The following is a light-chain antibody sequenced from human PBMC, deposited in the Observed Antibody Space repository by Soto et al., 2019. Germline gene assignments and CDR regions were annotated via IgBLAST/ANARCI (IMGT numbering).Light chain of an antibody. Sequence: IVLTKSPSTLSLSTGERATLSCKSSQSVSSSYLAWYQQKPGQAPRLLIYGASSRATGIPDRFSGSGSGTDFTLTISRLEPEDFAVYYCQQYGSSMITFGQGTRLEIK. CDR1: QSVSSSY. CDR2: GAS. CDR3: QQYGSSMIT. J-gene: IGKJ5*01. V-gene: IGKV3-20*01.